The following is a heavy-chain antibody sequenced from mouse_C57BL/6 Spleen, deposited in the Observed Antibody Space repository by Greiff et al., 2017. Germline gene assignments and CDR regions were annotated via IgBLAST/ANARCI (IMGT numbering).Heavy chain of an antibody. V-gene: IGHV1-50*01. J-gene: IGHJ4*01. CDR1: GYTFTSYW. Sequence: QVQLQQSGAELVKPGASVKLSCKASGYTFTSYWMQWVKQRPGQGLEWIGEIDPSDSYTNYNQKFKGKATLTVDTSSSTAYMQLSSLTSEDSAVYYCAPSSGPLYAMDYWGQGTSVTVSS. D-gene: IGHD3-2*02. CDR2: IDPSDSYT. CDR3: APSSGPLYAMDY.